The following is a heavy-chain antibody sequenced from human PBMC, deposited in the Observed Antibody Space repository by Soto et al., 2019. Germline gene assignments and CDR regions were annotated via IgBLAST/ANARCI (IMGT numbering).Heavy chain of an antibody. CDR1: GFTFSSYA. J-gene: IGHJ6*03. D-gene: IGHD2-2*01. Sequence: GGSLRLSCAASGFTFSSYAMSWVRQAPGKGLEWVSAISGSGGSTYYADSVKGRFTISRDNSKNTLYLQMNSLRAEDTAVYYCAKEPGRTPGYYYYYMDVWGKGTTVTVSS. CDR3: AKEPGRTPGYYYYYMDV. CDR2: ISGSGGST. V-gene: IGHV3-23*01.